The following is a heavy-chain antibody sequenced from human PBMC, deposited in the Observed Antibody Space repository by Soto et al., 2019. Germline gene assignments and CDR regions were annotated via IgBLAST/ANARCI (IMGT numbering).Heavy chain of an antibody. CDR3: ARLRGDPGPVDY. CDR2: IYTSGST. Sequence: SETLSLTCTVSDGSIIIYYWSWIRQPAGKGLEWIGRIYTSGSTNYNPSLKSRVTMSVDTSKNQFSLKLSSVTAADTAVYYCARLRGDPGPVDYWGQGTLVTVS. CDR1: DGSIIIYY. V-gene: IGHV4-4*07. D-gene: IGHD2-21*02. J-gene: IGHJ4*02.